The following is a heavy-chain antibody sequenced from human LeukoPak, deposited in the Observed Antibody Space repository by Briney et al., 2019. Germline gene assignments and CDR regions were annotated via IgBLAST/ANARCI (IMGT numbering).Heavy chain of an antibody. D-gene: IGHD6-13*01. CDR1: GFTFSSYS. J-gene: IGHJ6*03. CDR2: ISSSSSTI. CDR3: AREGIAAAGRRGVYYYYMDV. Sequence: PGGSLRLSCAASGFTFSSYSMNWVRQAPGKGPEWVSYISSSSSTIYYADSVKGRFTISRDNAKNSLYLQMNSLRDEDTAVYYCAREGIAAAGRRGVYYYYMDVWGKGTTVTVSS. V-gene: IGHV3-48*02.